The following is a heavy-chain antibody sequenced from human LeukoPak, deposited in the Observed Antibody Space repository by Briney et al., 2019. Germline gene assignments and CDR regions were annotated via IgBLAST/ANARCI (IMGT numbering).Heavy chain of an antibody. CDR3: ARVVPRPYDILTGYYPPYYYYYYMDV. D-gene: IGHD3-9*01. Sequence: GASVKVSCKASGYTFTSYGISWVRQAPGQGLEWMGWISAYNGNTNYAQKLQGRVTMTTDTSTSTAYMELRSLRSDDTAVYYCARVVPRPYDILTGYYPPYYYYYYMDVWGKGTTVTVSS. V-gene: IGHV1-18*01. J-gene: IGHJ6*03. CDR1: GYTFTSYG. CDR2: ISAYNGNT.